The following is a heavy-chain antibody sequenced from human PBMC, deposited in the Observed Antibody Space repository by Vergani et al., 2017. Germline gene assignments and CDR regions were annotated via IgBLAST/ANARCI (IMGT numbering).Heavy chain of an antibody. CDR2: INPSGDHT. CDR1: GYTFSNYY. V-gene: IGHV1-46*03. D-gene: IGHD3-9*01. CDR3: ARGDYGILTGYRY. Sequence: QVQVVQSGAAVKKSGASVKVSCKTSGYTFSNYYMHWVRQAPGQGLEWMGIINPSGDHTNYAQKFQGRVTMTRDTSTSTVYMDLSSLRSEDTAIYYCARGDYGILTGYRYWGQGTMVTVSA. J-gene: IGHJ4*02.